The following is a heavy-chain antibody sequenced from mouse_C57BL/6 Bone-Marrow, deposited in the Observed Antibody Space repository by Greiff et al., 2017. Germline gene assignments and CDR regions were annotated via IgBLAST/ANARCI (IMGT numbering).Heavy chain of an antibody. CDR2: ISDGGSYT. J-gene: IGHJ3*01. CDR3: ARDRGDYPWFAY. Sequence: EVNVVESGGGLVKPGGSLKLSCAASGFTFSSYAMSWVRQTPEKRLEWVATISDGGSYTYYPDNVKGRFTISRDNAKNNLYLQMSHLKSEDTAMYYCARDRGDYPWFAYWGQGTLVTVSA. CDR1: GFTFSSYA. V-gene: IGHV5-4*01. D-gene: IGHD2-4*01.